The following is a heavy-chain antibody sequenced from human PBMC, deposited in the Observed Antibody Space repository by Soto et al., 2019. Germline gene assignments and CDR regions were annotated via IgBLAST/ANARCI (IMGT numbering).Heavy chain of an antibody. CDR3: AKKGYYPSGKINLIGS. D-gene: IGHD3-10*01. Sequence: PSETLSLTCAVSGYSINSDYYWGWIRQPPGKGLEWIGSVDHSGRTYYSPSLRGRLTIFIDTSKNQFSLRLTSVTAADTAMYFCAKKGYYPSGKINLIGSWGPGTLVTVSS. CDR1: GYSINSDYY. CDR2: VDHSGRT. V-gene: IGHV4-38-2*01. J-gene: IGHJ4*02.